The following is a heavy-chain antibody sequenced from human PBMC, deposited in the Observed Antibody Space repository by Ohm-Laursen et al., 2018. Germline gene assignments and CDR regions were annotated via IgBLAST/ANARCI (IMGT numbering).Heavy chain of an antibody. CDR2: IYSGGST. J-gene: IGHJ6*02. D-gene: IGHD2/OR15-2a*01. CDR3: ARDSGTTDRLYYYYGMDV. CDR1: GFTVSSNY. V-gene: IGHV3-66*01. Sequence: GSLRLSCTASGFTVSSNYMSWVRQAPGKGLEWVSVIYSGGSTYYADSVKGRFTISRDNSKNTLYLQMNSLRAEDTAVYYCARDSGTTDRLYYYYGMDVWGQGTTVTVSS.